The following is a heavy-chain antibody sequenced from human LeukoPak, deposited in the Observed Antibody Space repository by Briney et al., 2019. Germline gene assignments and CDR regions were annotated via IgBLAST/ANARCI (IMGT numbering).Heavy chain of an antibody. CDR2: ISSSSSYI. J-gene: IGHJ6*04. CDR1: GFTFSSYS. Sequence: GGSLRLSCAASGFTFSSYSMNWVRQAPGKGLEWVSSISSSSSYIYYADSVKGRFTISRDNAKNSLYLQMNSLRAEDTAVYYCARDRFRLGYLMDVWGKGTTVTVSS. D-gene: IGHD2-15*01. V-gene: IGHV3-21*01. CDR3: ARDRFRLGYLMDV.